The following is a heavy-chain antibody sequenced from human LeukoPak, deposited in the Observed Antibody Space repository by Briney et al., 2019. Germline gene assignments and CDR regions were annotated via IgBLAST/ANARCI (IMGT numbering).Heavy chain of an antibody. V-gene: IGHV4-34*01. Sequence: SETLSLTCAVYGGSFSGYYWSWIRQPPGKGLEWIGEINHSGSTNYNPPLKSRVTISVDTSKNQFSLKLSSVTAADTAVYYCARNRLEWLPYYYYMDVWGKGTTVTVSS. J-gene: IGHJ6*03. CDR2: INHSGST. CDR1: GGSFSGYY. CDR3: ARNRLEWLPYYYYMDV. D-gene: IGHD5-12*01.